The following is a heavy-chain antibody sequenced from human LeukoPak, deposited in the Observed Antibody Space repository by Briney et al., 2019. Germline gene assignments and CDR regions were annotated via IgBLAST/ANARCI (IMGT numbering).Heavy chain of an antibody. J-gene: IGHJ3*02. CDR2: IKGDETEK. D-gene: IGHD1-1*01. V-gene: IGHV3-7*03. CDR3: ARGFIYDRLDAFDI. Sequence: GGSLRLSRAASGFTFSDYWMHWVRRAPGKGLEWVANIKGDETEKYYVDSVKGRFTISRDNAKNSLYLQMNSLRAEDTAVYYCARGFIYDRLDAFDIWGQGTMVTVSS. CDR1: GFTFSDYW.